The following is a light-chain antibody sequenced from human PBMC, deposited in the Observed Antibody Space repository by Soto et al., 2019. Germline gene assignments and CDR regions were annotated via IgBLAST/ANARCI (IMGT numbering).Light chain of an antibody. Sequence: QSALTQPAAVSGSPGQSITISCTGTSGDVGGYNFVSWYQHHPGKAPKLIIYEVSNRPSGVSNRFTGSKSGNTASLTISGLQAEDEADYYCTSYTSRTTVVFGGGTKLTVL. V-gene: IGLV2-14*01. J-gene: IGLJ2*01. CDR2: EVS. CDR3: TSYTSRTTVV. CDR1: SGDVGGYNF.